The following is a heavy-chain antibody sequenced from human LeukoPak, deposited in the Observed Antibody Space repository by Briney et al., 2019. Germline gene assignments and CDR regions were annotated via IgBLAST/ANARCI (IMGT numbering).Heavy chain of an antibody. CDR3: ARGQFWGARLTGYYNGQYYFDY. D-gene: IGHD3-9*01. Sequence: AASVKVSCKASGWTFSSYAMSWVRQAPGQGLEWMGGIIPIFGTANYAQKCQGRVTITADESTSTAYMELSSLRSEDTAVYYCARGQFWGARLTGYYNGQYYFDYWGQGTLVTVSS. CDR2: IIPIFGTA. J-gene: IGHJ4*02. CDR1: GWTFSSYA. V-gene: IGHV1-69*13.